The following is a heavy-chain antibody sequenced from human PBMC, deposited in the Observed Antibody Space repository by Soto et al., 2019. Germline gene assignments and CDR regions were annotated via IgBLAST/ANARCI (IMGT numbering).Heavy chain of an antibody. V-gene: IGHV5-10-1*01. CDR1: GYSFTSYW. CDR2: IDPSDSYT. Sequence: PGESLKSSGEGSGYSFTSYWISWVRQMAGKGKEWMGRIDPSDSYTNYSPSFQGHVTISADKSISTAYLQWSSLKAADTAMYFCSIXLWPADYFDYRCQGPLVSLSS. J-gene: IGHJ4*02. CDR3: SIXLWPADYFDY.